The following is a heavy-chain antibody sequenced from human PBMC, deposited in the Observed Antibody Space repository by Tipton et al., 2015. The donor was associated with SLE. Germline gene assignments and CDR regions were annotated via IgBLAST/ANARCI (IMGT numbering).Heavy chain of an antibody. CDR2: IYYTGST. CDR3: ARTAGRSVKLWYFDL. V-gene: IGHV4-39*07. CDR1: GGSISRSYYY. D-gene: IGHD5-18*01. J-gene: IGHJ2*01. Sequence: TLSLTCTVSGGSISRSYYYWGWVRQPPGKGLEWIGNIYYTGSTHYNPSLKSRVTMSLDTSKNQFSLKLSSVTDVDTAVYYCARTAGRSVKLWYFDLWGRGTLVTVSS.